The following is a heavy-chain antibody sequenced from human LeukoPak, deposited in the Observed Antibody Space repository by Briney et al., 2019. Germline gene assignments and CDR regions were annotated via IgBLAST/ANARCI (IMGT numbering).Heavy chain of an antibody. V-gene: IGHV3-30-3*01. CDR3: ARDLASTLRTSIAARPAGGGMDV. CDR2: ISYDGSNK. CDR1: GFTFSSYA. J-gene: IGHJ6*02. D-gene: IGHD6-6*01. Sequence: GGSLRLSCAASGFTFSSYAMHWVRQAPGKGLEWVAVISYDGSNKYYADSVKGRFTISRDNAKNSLYLQMNSLRAEDTAVYYCARDLASTLRTSIAARPAGGGMDVWGQGTTVTVS.